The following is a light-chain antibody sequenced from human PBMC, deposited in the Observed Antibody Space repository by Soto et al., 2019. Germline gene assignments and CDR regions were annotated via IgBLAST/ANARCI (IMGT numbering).Light chain of an antibody. CDR1: QSVSNNY. Sequence: EIVLPQSPGTLSLSPGERATLSCRASQSVSNNYLAWYQQKPGQAPRLLIYGASSRATGIPDRFSGSGSATDFTLTISRLEPEDFAVYFCQQSGSSPLTFGGGTKV. V-gene: IGKV3-20*01. CDR2: GAS. CDR3: QQSGSSPLT. J-gene: IGKJ4*01.